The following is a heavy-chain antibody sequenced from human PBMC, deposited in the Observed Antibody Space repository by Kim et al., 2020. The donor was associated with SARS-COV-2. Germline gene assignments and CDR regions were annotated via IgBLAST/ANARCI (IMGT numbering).Heavy chain of an antibody. V-gene: IGHV4-34*01. CDR2: INHSGST. Sequence: SETLSLTCAVYGGSFSGYYWSWIRQPPGKGLEWIGEINHSGSTNYNPSLKSRVTISVDTSKNQFSLKLSSVTAADTAVYYCARGHYSNYQDWFDPWGQGTLVTVSS. J-gene: IGHJ5*02. CDR1: GGSFSGYY. CDR3: ARGHYSNYQDWFDP. D-gene: IGHD4-4*01.